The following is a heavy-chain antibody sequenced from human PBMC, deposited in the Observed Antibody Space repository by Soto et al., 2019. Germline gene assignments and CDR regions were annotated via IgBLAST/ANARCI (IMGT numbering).Heavy chain of an antibody. Sequence: SETLSLTCAVYGGSFSGYYWSWIRQPPGKGLEWIGEINHSGSTNYNPSLKSRVTISVDTSKNQFSLKLSSVTTADTAVYYCARGGRSLRYFDWLQTYYGMDVWGQGTTVTVSS. J-gene: IGHJ6*02. CDR1: GGSFSGYY. D-gene: IGHD3-9*01. CDR2: INHSGST. V-gene: IGHV4-34*01. CDR3: ARGGRSLRYFDWLQTYYGMDV.